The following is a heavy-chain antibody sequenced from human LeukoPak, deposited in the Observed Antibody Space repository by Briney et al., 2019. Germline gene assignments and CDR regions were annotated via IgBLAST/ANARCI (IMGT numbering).Heavy chain of an antibody. D-gene: IGHD3-22*01. CDR2: MNPNSGNT. J-gene: IGHJ4*02. CDR3: AREWGSYYDSSGYDY. V-gene: IGHV1-8*01. Sequence: ASVKVSCKASGYTFTSYDINWVRQATGQGLEWMGWMNPNSGNTGYAQKFQGRVTMTRNTSISTAYMELSSPRSEDTAVYYCAREWGSYYDSSGYDYWAQGTLVTVSS. CDR1: GYTFTSYD.